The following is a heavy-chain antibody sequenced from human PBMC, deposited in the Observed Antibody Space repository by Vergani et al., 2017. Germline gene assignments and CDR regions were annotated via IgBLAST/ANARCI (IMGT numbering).Heavy chain of an antibody. Sequence: EVQLLESGGGLVQPGGSLRLSCAASGFTFSSYSMNWVRQAPGKGLEWVSYISSSSSTIYYADSVKGRFTISRDNSKNTLYLQMNSLRAEDTAVYYCAKGGLTEFDYWGQGTLVTVSS. D-gene: IGHD3-9*01. CDR2: ISSSSSTI. CDR3: AKGGLTEFDY. CDR1: GFTFSSYS. V-gene: IGHV3-48*01. J-gene: IGHJ4*02.